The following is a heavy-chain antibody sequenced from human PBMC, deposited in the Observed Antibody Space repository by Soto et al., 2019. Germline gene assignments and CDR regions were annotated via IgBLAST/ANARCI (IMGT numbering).Heavy chain of an antibody. CDR2: IYYSGST. V-gene: IGHV4-31*03. CDR3: ARGPLSELTFAWFDP. J-gene: IGHJ5*02. Sequence: ASETLSLTCTVSGGSISSGGYYWSWIRQHPGKGLEWIGYIYYSGSTYYNPSLKSRVTISVDTSKNQFSLKLSSVTAADTAVYYCARGPLSELTFAWFDPWGQGTLVTVSS. D-gene: IGHD3-16*02. CDR1: GGSISSGGYY.